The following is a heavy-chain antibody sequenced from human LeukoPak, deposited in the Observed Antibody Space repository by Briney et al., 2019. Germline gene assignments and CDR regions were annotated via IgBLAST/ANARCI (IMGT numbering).Heavy chain of an antibody. CDR3: AVTMLWTSGPVALGSFDR. CDR2: IYYRGST. J-gene: IGHJ5*02. Sequence: SETLSLVCTFSGDSFSDYYWTWIRRPPGGTLEWIGHIYYRGSTKYNPSLKNRISISLDASKNQVSLTLTSVTAADTAVYYCAVTMLWTSGPVALGSFDRWGQGTHVTVSS. V-gene: IGHV4-59*01. D-gene: IGHD5-12*01. CDR1: GDSFSDYY.